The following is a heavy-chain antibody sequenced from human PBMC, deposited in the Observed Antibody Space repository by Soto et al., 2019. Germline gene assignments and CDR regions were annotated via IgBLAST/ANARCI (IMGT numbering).Heavy chain of an antibody. D-gene: IGHD3-16*01. V-gene: IGHV3-30*18. CDR3: AKVLGGPFGGSHKSPDY. Sequence: TGGSLRLSCAASGFTFSSYGMHWVRQAPGRGLEWVAVISYDGSNKYYADSVKGRFTISRDNSKNTLYLQMNSLRAEDTAVYYCAKVLGGPFGGSHKSPDYWGQGTLVTVSS. J-gene: IGHJ4*02. CDR1: GFTFSSYG. CDR2: ISYDGSNK.